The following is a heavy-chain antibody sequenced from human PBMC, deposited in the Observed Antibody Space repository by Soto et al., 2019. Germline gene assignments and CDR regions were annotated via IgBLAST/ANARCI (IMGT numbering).Heavy chain of an antibody. V-gene: IGHV3-48*03. J-gene: IGHJ3*02. CDR2: LSSSGSTI. CDR3: AWSGI. D-gene: IGHD3-3*01. CDR1: GFTFSGYE. Sequence: EVQPVESGGGLVQPGGSLRLSCAASGFTFSGYELHWVRQAPGKGVELVAYLSSSGSTIYYADSVKGRFTIPRDSAKNPRYLQMNSLRAEDTAVYYCAWSGIWGQGTMVTVSS.